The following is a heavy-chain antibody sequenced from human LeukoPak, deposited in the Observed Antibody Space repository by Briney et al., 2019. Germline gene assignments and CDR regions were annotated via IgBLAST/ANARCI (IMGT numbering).Heavy chain of an antibody. Sequence: GGSLRLSCAASGFTFSSYGMHWVRKAPGKGLERVAVISYDGSNKYYADSVKGRFTISRDNSKNTLYLQMNSLRAEDTAVYYCVRTYYDFWSGYWGDYYYYMDVWGKGTTVTVSS. V-gene: IGHV3-30*03. J-gene: IGHJ6*03. CDR3: VRTYYDFWSGYWGDYYYYMDV. D-gene: IGHD3-3*01. CDR1: GFTFSSYG. CDR2: ISYDGSNK.